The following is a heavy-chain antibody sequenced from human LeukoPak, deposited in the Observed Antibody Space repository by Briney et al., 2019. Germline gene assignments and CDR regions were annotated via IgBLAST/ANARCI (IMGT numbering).Heavy chain of an antibody. CDR1: GFTVSSNY. CDR2: IYSGGST. CDR3: ARVKAAGSGYYFDY. Sequence: GGSLRLSCAASGFTVSSNYMSWVRQAPGKGLEWVSVIYSGGSTYYADSVKGRFTISRDNSKNTLYLQMNSLRAEDTAVYYCARVKAAGSGYYFDYWGQGTLVTVSS. D-gene: IGHD6-13*01. V-gene: IGHV3-66*01. J-gene: IGHJ4*02.